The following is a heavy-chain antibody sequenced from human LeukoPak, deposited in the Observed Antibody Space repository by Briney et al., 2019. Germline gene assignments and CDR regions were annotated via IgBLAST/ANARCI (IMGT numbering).Heavy chain of an antibody. J-gene: IGHJ3*02. CDR3: AREGRGDSSSSVGAFDI. Sequence: GGSLRLSCAASGFTFSSYSMNWVRQAPGKGLEWVSSISSSSSYIYYADSVKGRFTISRDNAKNSLYLQMNSLRAEDTAVYYCAREGRGDSSSSVGAFDIWGQGTMVTVSS. D-gene: IGHD6-6*01. CDR1: GFTFSSYS. V-gene: IGHV3-21*01. CDR2: ISSSSSYI.